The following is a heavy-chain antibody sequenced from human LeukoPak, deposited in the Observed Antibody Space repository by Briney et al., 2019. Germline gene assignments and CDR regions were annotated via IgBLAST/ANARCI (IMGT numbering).Heavy chain of an antibody. D-gene: IGHD1-1*01. CDR3: ARDRRQRDYLDF. V-gene: IGHV4-38-2*02. CDR1: GYSISSGYY. Sequence: RASETLSLTCTVSGYSISSGYYWGWIRQPPGKGLEWIGSIFHSGSTYYNPSLKSRVTISVDTSNNHFSLRLNSVTAADTAVYYCARDRRQRDYLDFWGQGARVTVSS. J-gene: IGHJ4*02. CDR2: IFHSGST.